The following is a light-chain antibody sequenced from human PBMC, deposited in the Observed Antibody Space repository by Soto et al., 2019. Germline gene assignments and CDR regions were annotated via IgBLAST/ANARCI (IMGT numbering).Light chain of an antibody. Sequence: QAVVTQEPSLTVSQGGPVTPPCGSGPGPVINTHYPYGFQQGPGQPPRPLIYDTSNKQSWTPARFSGSLLGGKAALTLSGAQPEDEAEYYCLLSYNGPVVFGGGTKLTVL. CDR3: LLSYNGPVV. CDR1: PGPVINTHY. V-gene: IGLV7-46*01. CDR2: DTS. J-gene: IGLJ2*01.